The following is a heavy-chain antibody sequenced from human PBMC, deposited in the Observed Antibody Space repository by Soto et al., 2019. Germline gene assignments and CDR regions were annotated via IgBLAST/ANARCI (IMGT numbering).Heavy chain of an antibody. V-gene: IGHV4-30-4*01. CDR2: IYYSGST. CDR1: GGSISSGDYY. J-gene: IGHJ4*02. Sequence: SETLSLTCTVSGGSISSGDYYWSWIRQPPGKGLEWIGYIYYSGSTYYNPSLKSRVTISVDTSKNQFSLKLSSVTAADTAVYYCARATPDYYDSSGYYASWGQGTLVTVSS. D-gene: IGHD3-22*01. CDR3: ARATPDYYDSSGYYAS.